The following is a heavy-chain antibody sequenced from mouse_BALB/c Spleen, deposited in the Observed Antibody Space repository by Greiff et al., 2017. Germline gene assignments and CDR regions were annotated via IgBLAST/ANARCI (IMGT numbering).Heavy chain of an antibody. CDR2: ILPGSGST. J-gene: IGHJ3*01. CDR3: ARGAYYDYDGAY. D-gene: IGHD2-4*01. V-gene: IGHV1-9*01. CDR1: GYTFSSYW. Sequence: VQLQQSGAELMKPGASVKISCKATGYTFSSYWIEWVKQRPGHGLEWIGEILPGSGSTNYNEKFKGKATFTADTSSNTAYMQLSSLTSEDSAVYYCARGAYYDYDGAYWGQGTLVTVSA.